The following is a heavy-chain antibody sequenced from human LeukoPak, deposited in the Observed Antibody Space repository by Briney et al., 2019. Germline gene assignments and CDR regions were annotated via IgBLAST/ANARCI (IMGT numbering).Heavy chain of an antibody. V-gene: IGHV4-61*01. Sequence: SETLSLTCIVSGGSVSSGSYYWSWIRQPPGKGLEWIGYIYYSGSTNYNPSLKSRVTISVDTSKNQFSLKLSSVTAADTAVYYCARHQAAAGVDYWGQGTLVTVSS. CDR3: ARHQAAAGVDY. D-gene: IGHD6-13*01. CDR2: IYYSGST. CDR1: GGSVSSGSYY. J-gene: IGHJ4*02.